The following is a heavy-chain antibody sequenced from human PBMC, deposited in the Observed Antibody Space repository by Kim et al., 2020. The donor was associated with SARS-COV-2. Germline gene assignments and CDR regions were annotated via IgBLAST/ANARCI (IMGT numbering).Heavy chain of an antibody. CDR3: AKGAGAPFFFDY. D-gene: IGHD6-19*01. V-gene: IGHV3-23*01. Sequence: YADSVKGRFTISSDNSKNTLFLQMNNLRAEDTAVYYCAKGAGAPFFFDYWGQGTLVTVSS. J-gene: IGHJ4*02.